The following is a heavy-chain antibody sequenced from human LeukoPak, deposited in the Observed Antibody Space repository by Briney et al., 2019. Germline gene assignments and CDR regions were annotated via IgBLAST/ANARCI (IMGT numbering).Heavy chain of an antibody. V-gene: IGHV3-21*01. CDR2: ISGSSSYI. CDR1: GFTFSSYS. Sequence: GGSLRLSCAASGFTFSSYSMNWVRQAPGKGLEWVSSISGSSSYIYYPDSVKGRFTISRDNFKNTLYLQMNSLRAEDTAVYYCAKEGDYYGSGSYRDAFNIWGQGTMVTVSS. J-gene: IGHJ3*02. CDR3: AKEGDYYGSGSYRDAFNI. D-gene: IGHD3-10*01.